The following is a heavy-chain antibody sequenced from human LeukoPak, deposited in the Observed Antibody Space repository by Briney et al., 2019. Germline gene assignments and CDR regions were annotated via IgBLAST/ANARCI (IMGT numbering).Heavy chain of an antibody. J-gene: IGHJ4*02. Sequence: AETLSLTCTVSGGSISSYYWNWIRQPPGQGLEWIGYIYYSGSTNYNPSLETRVTISVHTSRNPFSLNLTSVTAADTAIYYCARVACSSASCPKIGTFDYWGQGTLVTVSS. CDR2: IYYSGST. D-gene: IGHD2-2*01. CDR1: GGSISSYY. CDR3: ARVACSSASCPKIGTFDY. V-gene: IGHV4-59*01.